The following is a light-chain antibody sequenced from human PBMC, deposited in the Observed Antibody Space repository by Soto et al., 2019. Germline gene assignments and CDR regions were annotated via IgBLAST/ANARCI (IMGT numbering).Light chain of an antibody. V-gene: IGKV1-27*01. J-gene: IGKJ3*01. Sequence: DIQMTQSPSSLSASVGDRVTITCRASQGIDTYLAWYQQKPGQVPKLLIYAASTLQSGVPSRFSGSGSGTDFTPTISSLQSEDVATYFCQKYTSAPFTFGPGTKVDIK. CDR1: QGIDTY. CDR2: AAS. CDR3: QKYTSAPFT.